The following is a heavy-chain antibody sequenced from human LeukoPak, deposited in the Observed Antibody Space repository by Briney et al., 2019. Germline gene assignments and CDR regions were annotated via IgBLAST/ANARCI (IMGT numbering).Heavy chain of an antibody. D-gene: IGHD2-2*01. V-gene: IGHV3-30*04. J-gene: IGHJ5*02. Sequence: GRSLRLSCAASGFTFSSYAIHWVRQAPGKGLEWVALISYDGSSKYYADSVKGRFTVSRDNSKNTLYLQVSSLRTEDTAVYYCARDRYCSSTSCYWLGWFDPWGQGTLVTVSS. CDR2: ISYDGSSK. CDR3: ARDRYCSSTSCYWLGWFDP. CDR1: GFTFSSYA.